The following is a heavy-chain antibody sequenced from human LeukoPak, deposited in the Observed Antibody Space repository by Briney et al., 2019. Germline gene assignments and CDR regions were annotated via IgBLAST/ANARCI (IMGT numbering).Heavy chain of an antibody. V-gene: IGHV3-30*02. CDR3: AKDRIAAARYYFDY. J-gene: IGHJ4*02. D-gene: IGHD6-13*01. Sequence: GGSLRLSCAASGFTFSSYGVHWVRQAPGKGLEWVAFIRYDGSNKYYADSVKGRFTISRDNSKNTLYLQMNSLRAEDTAVYYCAKDRIAAARYYFDYWGQGTLVTVSS. CDR1: GFTFSSYG. CDR2: IRYDGSNK.